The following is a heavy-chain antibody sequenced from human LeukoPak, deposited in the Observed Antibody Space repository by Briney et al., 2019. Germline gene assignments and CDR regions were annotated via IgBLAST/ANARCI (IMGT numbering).Heavy chain of an antibody. D-gene: IGHD3-10*01. CDR1: GFIFSSYS. Sequence: PGGSLRLSCAASGFIFSSYSMNWVRQAPGKGLEWVSYISSSGSTIYYADSVKGRFTISRDNAQNSLYLQMNSLKVEDTAVYYCARDLFYGSGSPHLDCWGQGTLVTVSS. V-gene: IGHV3-48*01. J-gene: IGHJ4*02. CDR2: ISSSGSTI. CDR3: ARDLFYGSGSPHLDC.